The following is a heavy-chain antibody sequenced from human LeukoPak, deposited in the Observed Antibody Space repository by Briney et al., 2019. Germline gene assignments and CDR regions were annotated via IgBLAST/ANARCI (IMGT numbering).Heavy chain of an antibody. J-gene: IGHJ5*02. V-gene: IGHV3-9*01. CDR3: GRDPDYGGDP. CDR2: ISWNSGSI. CDR1: GITFHDYA. Sequence: GRSLRLSCAASGITFHDYAMHWVRQAPGKGLEWVSGISWNSGSIGYADSVKGRFTISRDNAKNSLYLQMNNLRVEDTAVYYCGRDPDYGGDPWGQGTLVTVSS. D-gene: IGHD4/OR15-4a*01.